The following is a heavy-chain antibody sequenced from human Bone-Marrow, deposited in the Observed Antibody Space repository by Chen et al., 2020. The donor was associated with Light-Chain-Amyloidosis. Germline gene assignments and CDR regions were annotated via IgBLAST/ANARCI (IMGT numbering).Heavy chain of an antibody. CDR3: ARVRDPTYGGLDY. J-gene: IGHJ4*02. CDR1: GFTISSNY. CDR2: LYTGGRT. D-gene: IGHD4-17*01. Sequence: VQWVESGGGLIQPEGSLRRYCAATGFTISSNYMSWVRQAPGKGLEWVSVLYTGGRTYYADSVKGRFTISRDNSKNTLYLQMSSLRAEDTAVYYCARVRDPTYGGLDYWGQGTLVTVSS. V-gene: IGHV3-53*01.